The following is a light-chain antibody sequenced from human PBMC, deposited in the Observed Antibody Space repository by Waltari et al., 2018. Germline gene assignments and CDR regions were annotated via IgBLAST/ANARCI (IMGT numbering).Light chain of an antibody. CDR1: PSVTSSN. J-gene: IGKJ1*01. V-gene: IGKV3-20*01. Sequence: EIVLTQSPGTLSLSPGERATLSCRASPSVTSSNLVWYQQKPGQAPRLLIYGVSNRATRIPDRVSGGGSGTDFALSISRLEREDSEVYYCQQYANSWTFGQGTKVEIK. CDR2: GVS. CDR3: QQYANSWT.